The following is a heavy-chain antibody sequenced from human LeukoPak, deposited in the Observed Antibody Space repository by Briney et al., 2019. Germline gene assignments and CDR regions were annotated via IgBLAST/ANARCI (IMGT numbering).Heavy chain of an antibody. D-gene: IGHD3-10*01. CDR1: GFTFSSYW. Sequence: GGSLRLSCAASGFTFSSYWMSWVRQAPGKGLEWVSYISSSGSTIYYADSVKGRFTISRDNAKNSLYLQMNSLRAEDTAVYYCARDRMVRGVTIFDYWGQGTLVTVSS. CDR3: ARDRMVRGVTIFDY. V-gene: IGHV3-48*04. J-gene: IGHJ4*02. CDR2: ISSSGSTI.